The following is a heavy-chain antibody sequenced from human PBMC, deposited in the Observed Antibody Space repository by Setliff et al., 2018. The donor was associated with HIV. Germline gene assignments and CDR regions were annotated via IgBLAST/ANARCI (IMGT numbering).Heavy chain of an antibody. CDR1: GRSISSSTYY. D-gene: IGHD5-18*01. Sequence: SETLSLTCTVSGRSISSSTYYWGWIRQPPGKGLEWIASIYQSGSTYYNPSLKSRVIISIDTSKNQFSLKLSSVTAADTAVYYCAILRGYSYGYFFDYWGQGMLVTVSS. V-gene: IGHV4-39*07. CDR2: IYQSGST. CDR3: AILRGYSYGYFFDY. J-gene: IGHJ4*02.